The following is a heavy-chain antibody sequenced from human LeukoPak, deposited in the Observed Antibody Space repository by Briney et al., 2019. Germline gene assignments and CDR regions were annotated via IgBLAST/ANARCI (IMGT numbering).Heavy chain of an antibody. Sequence: PGGSLRLSCAASGFTFSDYYMSWIRQAPWKGLEWVSYISSSGSTIYYADSVKGRFTISRDNAKNSLYLQMNSLRAEDTAVYYCARGLWFGTEYFQHWGKGTLVTVSS. J-gene: IGHJ1*01. CDR3: ARGLWFGTEYFQH. CDR1: GFTFSDYY. V-gene: IGHV3-11*01. D-gene: IGHD3-10*01. CDR2: ISSSGSTI.